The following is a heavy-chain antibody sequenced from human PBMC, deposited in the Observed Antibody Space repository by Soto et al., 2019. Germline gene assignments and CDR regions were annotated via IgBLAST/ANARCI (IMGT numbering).Heavy chain of an antibody. D-gene: IGHD3-3*01. CDR1: GFTFSNAW. CDR3: TTTENHVYYDFWSGPVPYYYGMDV. J-gene: IGHJ6*02. Sequence: GGSLRLSCAASGFTFSNAWMNWVRQAPGKGLEWVGRIKSKTDGGTTDYAAPGKGRFTISRDDSKNTLYLQMNSLKTEDTAVYYCTTTENHVYYDFWSGPVPYYYGMDVWGQGTTVTVSS. V-gene: IGHV3-15*07. CDR2: IKSKTDGGTT.